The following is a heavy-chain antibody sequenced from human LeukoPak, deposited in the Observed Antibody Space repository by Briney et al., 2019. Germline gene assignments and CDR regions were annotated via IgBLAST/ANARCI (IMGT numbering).Heavy chain of an antibody. Sequence: GASVKVSCKASGYTFTSYDINWVRQATGQGLEWMGWMNPNSGNTGYAQKFQGRVTMTRNTSISTAYMELSSLRSENTAVYYCAAVDSGSYYSLDYWGQGTLVTVSS. V-gene: IGHV1-8*01. CDR3: AAVDSGSYYSLDY. D-gene: IGHD1-26*01. J-gene: IGHJ4*02. CDR1: GYTFTSYD. CDR2: MNPNSGNT.